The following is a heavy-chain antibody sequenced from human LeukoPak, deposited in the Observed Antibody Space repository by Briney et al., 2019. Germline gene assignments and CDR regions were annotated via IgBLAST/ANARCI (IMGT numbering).Heavy chain of an antibody. V-gene: IGHV1-2*02. J-gene: IGHJ4*02. CDR1: GYTFTDYN. D-gene: IGHD3-10*01. CDR2: ISPNSGGT. Sequence: PGASVKDACKTSGYTFTDYNIHWVRQAPGQGLEWMVWISPNSGGTNYAQRFQGMVAMTRDTSISTAYMDLSSLKSDDTATYYCSVWFGELSHWGQGTLVTVSS. CDR3: SVWFGELSH.